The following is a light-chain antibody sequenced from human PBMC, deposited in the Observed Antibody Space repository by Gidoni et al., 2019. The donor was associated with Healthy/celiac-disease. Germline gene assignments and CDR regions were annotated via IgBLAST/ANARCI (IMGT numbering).Light chain of an antibody. V-gene: IGKV1-12*01. CDR2: AVS. CDR3: QQANRFPFT. J-gene: IGKJ5*01. Sequence: DIQITQSPSSVSSSVGDRVTITCRASPGISSLLAWSQQKPGKAPKLLLYAVSSLQSRVPSRFSGRGSGTDFTLTIISMHPEDFATYFCQQANRFPFTFGPGTRLEIK. CDR1: PGISSL.